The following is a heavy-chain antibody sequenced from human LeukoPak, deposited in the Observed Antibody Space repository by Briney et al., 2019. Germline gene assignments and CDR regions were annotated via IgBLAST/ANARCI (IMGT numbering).Heavy chain of an antibody. CDR3: AKDLSALLPGAHNYMDV. CDR1: GFTFSSYE. J-gene: IGHJ6*03. V-gene: IGHV3-48*03. D-gene: IGHD3-3*02. Sequence: GGSLRLSCAASGFTFSSYEMNWDRQAPGKGLEWVSYISSSGSTIYYADSVKGRFTISRDNAKNSLYLQMNSLRAEDTALYYCAKDLSALLPGAHNYMDVWGKGTTVTISS. CDR2: ISSSGSTI.